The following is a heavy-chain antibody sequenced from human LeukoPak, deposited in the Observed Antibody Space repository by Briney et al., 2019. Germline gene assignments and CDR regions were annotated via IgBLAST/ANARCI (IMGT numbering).Heavy chain of an antibody. J-gene: IGHJ4*02. CDR3: ARGGDSYDY. V-gene: IGHV5-51*01. D-gene: IGHD2-21*02. Sequence: GESLKISCKGSGYSFTSFWIAWVRQMPGKSLEWMGVIYPGDSDTRYGPSFQGQVTISADKSINTAYLQWSSLKASDTAMYYCARGGDSYDYWGQGTLVTVSS. CDR2: IYPGDSDT. CDR1: GYSFTSFW.